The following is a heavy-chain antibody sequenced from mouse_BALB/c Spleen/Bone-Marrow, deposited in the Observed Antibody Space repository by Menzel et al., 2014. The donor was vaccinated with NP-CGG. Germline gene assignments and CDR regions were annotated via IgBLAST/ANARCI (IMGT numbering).Heavy chain of an antibody. CDR1: GFSLTGYG. J-gene: IGHJ4*01. CDR2: LWGDGST. D-gene: IGHD2-4*01. CDR3: ARDSFLITRALDY. V-gene: IGHV2-6-7*01. Sequence: VKLVESGPGLVAPSQSLSITCTVSGFSLTGYGVSWVRQSPGKGLEWLGMLWGDGSTDYNSALKSRLSISKDNSKSQVFLKMNSLQTDDTARYYCARDSFLITRALDYWGQGTSVTVSS.